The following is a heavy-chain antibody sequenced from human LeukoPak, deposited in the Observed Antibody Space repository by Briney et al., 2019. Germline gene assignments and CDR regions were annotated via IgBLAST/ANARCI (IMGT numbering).Heavy chain of an antibody. CDR3: ARSFAGIAAAGTYNWFDP. CDR1: GGSISNYF. V-gene: IGHV4-59*08. CDR2: IYYSGNT. Sequence: PSETLSLTCTVSGGSISNYFWSWIRQAPGKGLEYIGFIYYSGNTNYNPSFKSRVTISVDTSKNQFSLKLSSVTAADTAVYYCARSFAGIAAAGTYNWFDPWGQGTLVTVSS. J-gene: IGHJ5*02. D-gene: IGHD6-13*01.